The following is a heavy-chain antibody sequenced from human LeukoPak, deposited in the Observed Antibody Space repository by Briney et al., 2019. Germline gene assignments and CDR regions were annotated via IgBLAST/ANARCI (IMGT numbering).Heavy chain of an antibody. D-gene: IGHD2-2*01. V-gene: IGHV4-30-4*08. CDR3: AREFKEYCSSTSCHHRYFDY. CDR1: GGSISSGDYY. CDR2: IYYSGST. J-gene: IGHJ4*02. Sequence: PSETLSLTCTVSGGSISSGDYYWSWIRQPPGKGLEWIGYIYYSGSTYYNPSLKSRVTISVDTSKNQFSLKLSSVTAADTAVYYCAREFKEYCSSTSCHHRYFDYWGQGTLVTVSS.